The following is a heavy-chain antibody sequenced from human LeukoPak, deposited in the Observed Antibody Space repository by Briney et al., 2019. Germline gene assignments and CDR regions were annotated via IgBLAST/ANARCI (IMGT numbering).Heavy chain of an antibody. CDR1: GFTFSSYA. J-gene: IGHJ6*03. CDR3: AREGCFGSRCYSSTPSWYYYMDV. CDR2: ISGSGGST. Sequence: GGSLRLSCAASGFTFSSYAMSWVRQAPGKGLEWVSAISGSGGSTYYADSVKGRFTISRDNSKNTLNLQMNSLRVEDTAVYYCAREGCFGSRCYSSTPSWYYYMDVWGKGTTVTVSS. D-gene: IGHD2-21*02. V-gene: IGHV3-23*01.